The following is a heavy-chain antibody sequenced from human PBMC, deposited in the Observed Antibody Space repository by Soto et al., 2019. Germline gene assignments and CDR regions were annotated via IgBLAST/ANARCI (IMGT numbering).Heavy chain of an antibody. CDR3: ASPTLGGSYDYFDY. CDR2: ISYDGSNK. D-gene: IGHD1-26*01. J-gene: IGHJ4*02. Sequence: GGSLRLSCAASGFTFSSYAMHWVRQAPGKGLEWVAVISYDGSNKYYADSVKGRFTISRDNSKNTLYLQMNSLRAEDTAVYYCASPTLGGSYDYFDYWGQGTLVTVSS. CDR1: GFTFSSYA. V-gene: IGHV3-30-3*01.